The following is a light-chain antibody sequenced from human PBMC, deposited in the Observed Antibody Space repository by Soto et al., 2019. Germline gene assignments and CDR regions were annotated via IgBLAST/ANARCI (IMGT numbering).Light chain of an antibody. CDR2: GAS. CDR3: QQYDSSPLT. J-gene: IGKJ4*01. V-gene: IGKV3-20*01. Sequence: EIVLTQSPGTLSLSPGERATLACRASHSVSSSYLAWYQQKPGQAPRLLIYGASSRATGIPDRFSGSGSGTDFTLTISRLEPEDCAVYYCQQYDSSPLTLGGGNKVEIK. CDR1: HSVSSSY.